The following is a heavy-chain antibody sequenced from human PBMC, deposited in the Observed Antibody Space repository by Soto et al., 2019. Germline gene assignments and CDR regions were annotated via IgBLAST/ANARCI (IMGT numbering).Heavy chain of an antibody. D-gene: IGHD6-13*01. Sequence: ASVKVSCKASGYTFTSCGISWVRQAPGQGLEWMGWISAYIGNTNYAQKLQGRVTMTTDTSTSTAYMELRSLRSDDTAVYYCARVRAAAGNDAFDIWGQGTMVTVSS. CDR3: ARVRAAAGNDAFDI. V-gene: IGHV1-18*01. J-gene: IGHJ3*02. CDR1: GYTFTSCG. CDR2: ISAYIGNT.